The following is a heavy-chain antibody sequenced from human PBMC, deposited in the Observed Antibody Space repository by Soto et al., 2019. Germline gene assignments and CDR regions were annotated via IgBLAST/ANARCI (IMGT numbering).Heavy chain of an antibody. Sequence: SETLSLTCTVSGGSISSYYWSWIRQPPGKGLEWIGYIYYSGSTNYNPSLKSRVTISVDTSKNQFSLKLSSVTAADTAVYYCARESRIQLWWQNEYWGQGTLVTVSS. CDR3: ARESRIQLWWQNEY. V-gene: IGHV4-59*01. D-gene: IGHD5-18*01. CDR2: IYYSGST. CDR1: GGSISSYY. J-gene: IGHJ4*02.